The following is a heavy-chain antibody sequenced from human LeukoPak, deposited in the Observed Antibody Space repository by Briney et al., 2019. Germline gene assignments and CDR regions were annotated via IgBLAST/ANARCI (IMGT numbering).Heavy chain of an antibody. Sequence: GASVKVSCKASGYTFTGYYMHWVRQAPGQGLEWMGWINPNSGGTNYAQKFQGRVTMTRDTSISTAYMELSRLRSDDTAVYYCARDPSSSSWQMNFDYWGQGTLVTVSS. CDR2: INPNSGGT. V-gene: IGHV1-2*02. D-gene: IGHD6-13*01. CDR1: GYTFTGYY. CDR3: ARDPSSSSWQMNFDY. J-gene: IGHJ4*02.